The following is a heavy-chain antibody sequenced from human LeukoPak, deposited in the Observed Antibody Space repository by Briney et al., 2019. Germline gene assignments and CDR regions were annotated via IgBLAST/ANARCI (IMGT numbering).Heavy chain of an antibody. CDR3: ARGAQLTDY. Sequence: EGSLRLSCVASGFTFYTYAMHWVRQAPGEGLEYVSGIGPDGGTTYYAKSVKGRFTISRDNSKNMVYLQMGSLTADDMGVYYCARGAQLTDYWGQGTLVTVSS. V-gene: IGHV3-64*01. J-gene: IGHJ4*02. CDR1: GFTFYTYA. D-gene: IGHD1-1*01. CDR2: IGPDGGTT.